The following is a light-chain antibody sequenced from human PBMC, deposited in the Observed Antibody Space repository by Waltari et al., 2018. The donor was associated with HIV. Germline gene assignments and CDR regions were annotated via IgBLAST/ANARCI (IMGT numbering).Light chain of an antibody. J-gene: IGLJ2*01. V-gene: IGLV2-23*02. CDR2: EVS. CDR3: CSYAGNSIP. Sequence: QSALTQPASVSGSFGQSITISCPGTSSDVGSYNLVSLYQHHPGKAPKLIIYEVSKRPSGVSNRFSGSKSGNTASLTVSGLQAEDEADYYCCSYAGNSIPFGGGTKLTVL. CDR1: SSDVGSYNL.